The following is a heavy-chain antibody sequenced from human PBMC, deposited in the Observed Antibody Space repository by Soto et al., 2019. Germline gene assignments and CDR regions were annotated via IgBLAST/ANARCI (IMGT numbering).Heavy chain of an antibody. J-gene: IGHJ4*02. CDR3: ATGAVAGRKPFDY. V-gene: IGHV3-11*01. D-gene: IGHD6-19*01. CDR2: ISSSGSTI. CDR1: GFTFSDYY. Sequence: GGSLRLSCAASGFTFSDYYMSWIRQAPGKGLEWVSYISSSGSTIYYADSVKGRFTISRDNAKNSLYLQMNSLRAEDTAVYYCATGAVAGRKPFDYWGQGTLVTVSS.